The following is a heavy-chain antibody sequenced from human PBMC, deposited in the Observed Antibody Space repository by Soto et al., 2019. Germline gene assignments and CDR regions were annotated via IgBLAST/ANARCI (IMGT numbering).Heavy chain of an antibody. Sequence: ASVKVSGKASGYTFTSYYMHWVRQAPGQGLEWMGIINPSGGSTSYAQKFQGRVTMTRDTSTSTVYMELSSLRSEDTAVYYCARDYCSGGSCHAFDIWGQGTMVTVSS. D-gene: IGHD2-15*01. CDR2: INPSGGST. CDR3: ARDYCSGGSCHAFDI. J-gene: IGHJ3*02. V-gene: IGHV1-46*01. CDR1: GYTFTSYY.